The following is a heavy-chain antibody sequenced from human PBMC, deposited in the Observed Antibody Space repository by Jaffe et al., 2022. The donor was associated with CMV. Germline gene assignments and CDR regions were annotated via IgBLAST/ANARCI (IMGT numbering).Heavy chain of an antibody. D-gene: IGHD6-13*01. CDR1: GFTFSNAW. CDR2: IKSKTDGGTT. Sequence: EVQLVESGGGLVKPGGSLRLSCAASGFTFSNAWMSWVRQAPGKGLEWVGRIKSKTDGGTTDYAAPVKGRFTISRDDSKNTLYLQMNSLKTEDTAVYYCTTVVPSIAAAGTHYYYMDVWGKGTTVTVSS. V-gene: IGHV3-15*01. CDR3: TTVVPSIAAAGTHYYYMDV. J-gene: IGHJ6*03.